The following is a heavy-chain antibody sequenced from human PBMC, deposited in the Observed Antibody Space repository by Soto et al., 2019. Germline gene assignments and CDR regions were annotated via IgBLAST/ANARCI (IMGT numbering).Heavy chain of an antibody. CDR2: IFDSGTT. V-gene: IGHV4-30-4*01. CDR3: ARGPSGDKVHY. J-gene: IGHJ4*02. Sequence: TSETLSLTCIVSGGSISSNDFYWSWIRQPPGEGLEWIGHIFDSGTTYTNPSLRSQVAISLDTSKNHFSLTLSSVTAADTAVYYCARGPSGDKVHYWGQGALVT. CDR1: GGSISSNDFY. D-gene: IGHD7-27*01.